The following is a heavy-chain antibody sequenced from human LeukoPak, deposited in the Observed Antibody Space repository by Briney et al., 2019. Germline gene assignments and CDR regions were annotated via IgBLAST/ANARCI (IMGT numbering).Heavy chain of an antibody. CDR3: AKKDGDF. V-gene: IGHV4-4*07. CDR2: IYANGIT. CDR1: GGSISNYY. J-gene: IGHJ4*02. Sequence: SETLSLTCTVSGGSISNYYWTWIRQPAGKRLEWIGRIYANGITSYNPSLESRLTISLDTSKNQLSLRLSSVTAADTALYYCAKKDGDFWGQGTLVTVSS.